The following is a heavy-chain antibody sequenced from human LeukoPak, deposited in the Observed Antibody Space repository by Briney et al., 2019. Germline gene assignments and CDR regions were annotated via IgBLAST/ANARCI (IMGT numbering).Heavy chain of an antibody. J-gene: IGHJ4*02. CDR3: ARLGLGEPFDY. V-gene: IGHV4-34*01. D-gene: IGHD3-10*01. CDR1: GGSFSGYY. Sequence: SETLSLTCAVYGGSFSGYYWSWIRQPPGKGLEYIGAINYSGNTYYNPSLKSRVTISVDTSKNQFPLKLTSVTAADTAVYYCARLGLGEPFDYWGQGTLVTVSS. CDR2: INYSGNT.